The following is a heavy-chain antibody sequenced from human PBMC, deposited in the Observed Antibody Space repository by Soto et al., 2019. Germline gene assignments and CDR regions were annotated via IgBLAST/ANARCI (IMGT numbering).Heavy chain of an antibody. CDR3: AREGGPTVTTLYYYYGMDV. CDR1: GYTFTSYD. V-gene: IGHV1-8*01. D-gene: IGHD4-17*01. J-gene: IGHJ6*02. Sequence: VASVKVSCKASGYTFTSYDINWVRQATGQGLEWMGWMNPNSGNTGYAQKFQGRVTMTRNTSISTAYMELSSLRSKDTAVYYCAREGGPTVTTLYYYYGMDVWGQGTTVTVSS. CDR2: MNPNSGNT.